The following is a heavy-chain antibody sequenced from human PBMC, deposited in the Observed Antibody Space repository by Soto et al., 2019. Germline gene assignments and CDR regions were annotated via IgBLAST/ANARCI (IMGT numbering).Heavy chain of an antibody. CDR1: GYTFTTYG. D-gene: IGHD3-22*01. CDR2: IITYNGNT. CDR3: ARSTYYYDSSGPFDY. V-gene: IGHV1-18*04. J-gene: IGHJ4*02. Sequence: ASVKVSCKASGYTFTTYGINWVRQAPGQGLEWVGWIITYNGNTDYAQKVQDRVTMTTDTSTSTAYMELRSLRSDDTAVYYCARSTYYYDSSGPFDYWGQGTLVTVSS.